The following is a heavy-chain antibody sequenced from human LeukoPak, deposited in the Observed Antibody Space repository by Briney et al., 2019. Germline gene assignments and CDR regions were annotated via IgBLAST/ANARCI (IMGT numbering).Heavy chain of an antibody. J-gene: IGHJ6*02. Sequence: GGSLRLSCAASGFTFSSYWMSWVRQAPGKGLEWVANIKQDGSEKYYVDSVKGRFTISRDNAKNSLYLQMNSLRSDDTAVYYCARVFTIFGVVTYYYYYGMDVWGQGTTVTVSS. D-gene: IGHD3-3*01. CDR1: GFTFSSYW. CDR2: IKQDGSEK. V-gene: IGHV3-7*03. CDR3: ARVFTIFGVVTYYYYYGMDV.